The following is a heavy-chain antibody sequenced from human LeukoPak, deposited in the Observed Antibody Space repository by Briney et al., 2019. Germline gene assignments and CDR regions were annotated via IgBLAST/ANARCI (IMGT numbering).Heavy chain of an antibody. CDR1: GFTFDDYG. CDR3: ARVSSSWYVRQRYYFDY. V-gene: IGHV3-7*01. Sequence: GGSLRLSCAASGFTFDDYGMSWVRQAPGKGLEWVANIKQDGSEKYYVDSVKGRFTISRDNAKNSLYLQMSSLRAEDTAVYYCARVSSSWYVRQRYYFDYWGQGTLVTVSS. D-gene: IGHD6-13*01. CDR2: IKQDGSEK. J-gene: IGHJ4*02.